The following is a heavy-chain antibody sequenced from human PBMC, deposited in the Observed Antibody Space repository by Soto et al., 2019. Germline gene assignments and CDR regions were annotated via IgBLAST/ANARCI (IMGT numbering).Heavy chain of an antibody. V-gene: IGHV1-69*01. CDR2: VSPPFRTS. CDR3: ARVLYYGPGSYSPYGMDV. D-gene: IGHD3-10*01. J-gene: IGHJ6*02. CDR1: GVSFNNNG. Sequence: QVQLVQSGAEVKQPGSSVKVSCKTSGVSFNNNGIGWVRQAPGHGLEWMGGVSPPFRTSNYARKFQGRISITADASTGTVNMELSSLTSEDTAQYYCARVLYYGPGSYSPYGMDVWGQGTTVTVSS.